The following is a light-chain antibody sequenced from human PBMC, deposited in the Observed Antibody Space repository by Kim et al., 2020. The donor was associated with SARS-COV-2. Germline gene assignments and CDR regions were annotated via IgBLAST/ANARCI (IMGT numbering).Light chain of an antibody. J-gene: IGKJ1*01. Sequence: SPGERATLSCTASQTISGNYLAWYQQTPVQAPRVLIHGASSRATGIPDRFSGSGSGTDFTLTISRLEPEDFAVYYCQQYGGSPWTFGHGTKVDIK. CDR2: GAS. V-gene: IGKV3-20*01. CDR3: QQYGGSPWT. CDR1: QTISGNY.